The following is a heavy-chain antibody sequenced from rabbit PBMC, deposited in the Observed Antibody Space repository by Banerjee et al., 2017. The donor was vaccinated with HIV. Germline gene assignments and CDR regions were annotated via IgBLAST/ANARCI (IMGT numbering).Heavy chain of an antibody. J-gene: IGHJ4*01. D-gene: IGHD6-1*01. CDR3: ARDHADGAGFTYDL. CDR1: GFSFSSSYW. Sequence: QEQLKETGGDLVKPGASLTLTCTASGFSFSSSYWICWVRQAPGKGLEWIACIYTSSSGSTYYASWAKGRFTISKTSSTTVTLRMTSLTAADTATYFCARDHADGAGFTYDLRGPGTLVTVS. CDR2: IYTSSSGST. V-gene: IGHV1S45*01.